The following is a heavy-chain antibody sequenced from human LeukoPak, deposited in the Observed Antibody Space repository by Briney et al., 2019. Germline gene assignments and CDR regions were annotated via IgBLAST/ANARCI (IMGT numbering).Heavy chain of an antibody. Sequence: SETLSLTCAVYGGSFSGYYWSWIRQPPGKGLEWIGEINHSGSTNYNPSLKSRVTISVDTSKDQFSLKLSSVTAADTAVYYCARALGYCSGGGCYQPDYWGQGILVTVSS. CDR3: ARALGYCSGGGCYQPDY. V-gene: IGHV4-34*01. D-gene: IGHD2-15*01. J-gene: IGHJ4*02. CDR2: INHSGST. CDR1: GGSFSGYY.